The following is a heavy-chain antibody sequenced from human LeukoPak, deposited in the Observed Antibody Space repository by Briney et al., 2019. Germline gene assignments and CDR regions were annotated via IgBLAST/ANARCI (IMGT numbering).Heavy chain of an antibody. CDR3: ARGGYGDYVYFDY. D-gene: IGHD4-17*01. J-gene: IGHJ4*02. CDR1: GGTFSSYA. CDR2: IIPIFGTA. V-gene: IGHV1-69*13. Sequence: SVKVSCTASGGTFSSYAISWVRQAPGQGLEWMGGIIPIFGTANYAQKFQGRVTITADESTSTAYMELSSLRSEDTAVYYCARGGYGDYVYFDYWGQGTLVTVSS.